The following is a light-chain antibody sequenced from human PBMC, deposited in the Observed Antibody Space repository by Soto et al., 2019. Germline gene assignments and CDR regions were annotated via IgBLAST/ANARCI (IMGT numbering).Light chain of an antibody. J-gene: IGKJ4*01. Sequence: EIVLTQSPGTLSLSPGERATLSCRASQSVSSSYLAWYQQKPGQAPRLLIYGASSRATGIPDRFSGSESGSDFTPPTSSPEPVAFAVYYCHQYDSSPLTFGGGTKVEIK. V-gene: IGKV3-20*01. CDR3: HQYDSSPLT. CDR1: QSVSSSY. CDR2: GAS.